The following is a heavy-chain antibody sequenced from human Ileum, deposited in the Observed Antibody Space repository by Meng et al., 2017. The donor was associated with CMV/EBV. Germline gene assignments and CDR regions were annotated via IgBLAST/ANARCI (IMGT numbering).Heavy chain of an antibody. CDR2: ITAYSGKT. D-gene: IGHD3-22*01. J-gene: IGHJ5*02. V-gene: IGHV1-18*01. Sequence: YSFTSYGITWVRQAPGQGLEWMGWITAYSGKTNYSQKYQGRVTMTTDTSTSTAYMELRSLRSDDTAVYYCAAYYYDNSGYANWFDPWGQGTLVTVSS. CDR1: YSFTSYG. CDR3: AAYYYDNSGYANWFDP.